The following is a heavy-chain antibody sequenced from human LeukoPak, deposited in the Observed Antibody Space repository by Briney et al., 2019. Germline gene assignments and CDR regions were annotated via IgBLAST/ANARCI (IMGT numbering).Heavy chain of an antibody. Sequence: ASVKVSCKASGYTFTSYGISWVRQAPGQGLEWMGWISAYNGNTNYAQKLQGRVTMTTDTSTSTAYMELRSLRSDDTAVYYCARAGYNWNDEGYCMDVWGKGTTVTVSS. CDR1: GYTFTSYG. J-gene: IGHJ6*03. V-gene: IGHV1-18*01. D-gene: IGHD1-1*01. CDR2: ISAYNGNT. CDR3: ARAGYNWNDEGYCMDV.